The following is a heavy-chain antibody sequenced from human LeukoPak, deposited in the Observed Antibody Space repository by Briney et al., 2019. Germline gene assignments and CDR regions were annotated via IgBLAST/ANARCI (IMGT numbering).Heavy chain of an antibody. V-gene: IGHV1-2*06. CDR1: GYTFTGYY. D-gene: IGHD6-13*01. J-gene: IGHJ4*02. Sequence: ASVKVSCKASGYTFTGYYMHWVRQAPGQGLEWMGRINPNSGGTNYAQKFQGRVTMTRDTSTSTVYMELSSLRSEDTAVYYCARTERDSSWSLDYWGQGTLVTVSS. CDR2: INPNSGGT. CDR3: ARTERDSSWSLDY.